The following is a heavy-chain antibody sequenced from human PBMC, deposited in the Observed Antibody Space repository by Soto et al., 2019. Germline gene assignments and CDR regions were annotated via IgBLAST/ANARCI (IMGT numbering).Heavy chain of an antibody. CDR1: GGSLSSKSYS. D-gene: IGHD1-26*01. J-gene: IGHJ4*02. CDR3: ARRYGSAIDY. V-gene: IGHV4-39*01. CDR2: FYYSENT. Sequence: PSETLSLTCSVSGGSLSSKSYSWGWIRQPPGKGLEWIGTFYYSENTYYNPSLKSRVTISVDTSKNQFSLKLSSVTAADTAVYYCARRYGSAIDYWGQGTLVTVSS.